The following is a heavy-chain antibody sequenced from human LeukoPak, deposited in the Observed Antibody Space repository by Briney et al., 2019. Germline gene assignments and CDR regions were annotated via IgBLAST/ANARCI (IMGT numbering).Heavy chain of an antibody. D-gene: IGHD3-3*01. CDR1: GFTFSSYS. CDR2: ISSSSSTI. Sequence: GGSLRLSCAASGFTFSSYSMNWVRQAPGKGLEWVSYISSSSSTIYYADSVKGRFTISRDNAKNPLYLQMNSLRAEDTAVYYCAREVNYDFWSGYWNFDYWGQGTLVTVSS. CDR3: AREVNYDFWSGYWNFDY. V-gene: IGHV3-48*01. J-gene: IGHJ4*02.